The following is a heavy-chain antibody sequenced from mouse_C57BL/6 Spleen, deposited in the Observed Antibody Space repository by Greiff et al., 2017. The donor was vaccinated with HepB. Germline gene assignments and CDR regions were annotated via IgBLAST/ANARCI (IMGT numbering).Heavy chain of an antibody. V-gene: IGHV1-64*01. CDR1: GYTFTSYW. J-gene: IGHJ1*03. Sequence: VQLQQSGAELVKPGASVKLSCKASGYTFTSYWMHWVKQRPGQGLEWIGMIHPNSGSTNYNEKFKSKATLTVDKSSSTAYMQLSSLTSEDSAVYYCARGGIYYGNYDWYFDVWGTGTTVTVSS. CDR3: ARGGIYYGNYDWYFDV. D-gene: IGHD2-1*01. CDR2: IHPNSGST.